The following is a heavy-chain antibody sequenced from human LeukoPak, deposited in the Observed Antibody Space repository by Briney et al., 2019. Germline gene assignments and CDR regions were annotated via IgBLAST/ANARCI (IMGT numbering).Heavy chain of an antibody. CDR2: INHSGST. CDR1: GGSFSGYY. D-gene: IGHD3-10*01. Sequence: SDTLSLTCAVYGGSFSGYYWSWIRQPPGKGLEGIGEINHSGSTNYNPSLKSRVTISVDTSKNQFSLKLSSVTAADTAVYYCARRRQDYYGSGSGPMDVWGQGTTVTVPS. V-gene: IGHV4-34*01. CDR3: ARRRQDYYGSGSGPMDV. J-gene: IGHJ6*02.